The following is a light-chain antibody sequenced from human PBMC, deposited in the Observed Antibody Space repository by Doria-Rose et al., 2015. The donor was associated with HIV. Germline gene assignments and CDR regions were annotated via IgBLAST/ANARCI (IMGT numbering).Light chain of an antibody. J-gene: IGKJ2*01. CDR2: ATS. CDR1: QSISSY. Sequence: DIQLTPSPSSLSTSVGDRVTITCRASQSISSYLNWYQQKPGKAPKLLIYATSTLQSGVPSRFSGCGSGTDFTLTISSLQPEDFGTYHCQQSYSIPYTFGQGTKLEIK. V-gene: IGKV1-39*01. CDR3: QQSYSIPYT.